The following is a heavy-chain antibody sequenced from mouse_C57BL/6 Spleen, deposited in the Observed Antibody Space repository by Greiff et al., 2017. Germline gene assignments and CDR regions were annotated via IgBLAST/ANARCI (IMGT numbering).Heavy chain of an antibody. CDR3: ARGYDDYYTWDY. J-gene: IGHJ2*01. CDR1: GYTFTSYW. D-gene: IGHD2-3*01. CDR2: IHPNSGST. V-gene: IGHV1-64*01. Sequence: VQLQQPGAELVKPGASVKLSCKASGYTFTSYWMHWVKQRPGQGLEWIGMIHPNSGSTNYNEKFKSKATLTVDKSSSTAYMQLSSLTSEDSAVYYCARGYDDYYTWDYWGQGTTLTVSS.